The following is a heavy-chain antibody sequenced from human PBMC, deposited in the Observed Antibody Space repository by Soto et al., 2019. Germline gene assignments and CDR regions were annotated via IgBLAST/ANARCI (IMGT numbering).Heavy chain of an antibody. D-gene: IGHD3-10*01. CDR3: ATKGGGNYFGFDP. CDR1: GFTFSDYY. J-gene: IGHJ5*02. V-gene: IGHV3-11*01. CDR2: ISSGGTTI. Sequence: QVQLVESGGGFVKPGGSLRLSCAASGFTFSDYYMSWIRQAPGKGLEWVSYISSGGTTIYYADSVKGRFTISRDDAKNSLYLQMDSLRAEDTAVYFCATKGGGNYFGFDPWGQGTLVTVSS.